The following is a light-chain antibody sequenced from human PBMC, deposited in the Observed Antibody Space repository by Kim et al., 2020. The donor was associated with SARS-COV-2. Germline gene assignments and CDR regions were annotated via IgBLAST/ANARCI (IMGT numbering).Light chain of an antibody. CDR1: QSVISNY. CDR2: ATS. J-gene: IGKJ2*01. CDR3: QHYGSPPYT. Sequence: EIVLTQSPGTLSLSPGERATIPCRASQSVISNYLAWYQQKPGQAPRLRIYATSSRATGIPDRFSGSGSGTEFTLTISRLEPEDFAVYYCQHYGSPPYTFGQGTKLEI. V-gene: IGKV3-20*01.